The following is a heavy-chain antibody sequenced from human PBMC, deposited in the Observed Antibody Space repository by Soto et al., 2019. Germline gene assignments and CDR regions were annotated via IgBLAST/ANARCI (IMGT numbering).Heavy chain of an antibody. D-gene: IGHD2-21*02. J-gene: IGHJ3*02. CDR3: ARDPVVTPTDFDI. CDR2: IKQDGSEK. Sequence: PGGSLGLSCAASGFTFSSYWMSWVRQAPGKGLEWVANIKQDGSEKYYVDSVKGRFTISRDNAKNSLYLQMNSLRAEDTAVYYCARDPVVTPTDFDIWGHGTMVTVSS. CDR1: GFTFSSYW. V-gene: IGHV3-7*03.